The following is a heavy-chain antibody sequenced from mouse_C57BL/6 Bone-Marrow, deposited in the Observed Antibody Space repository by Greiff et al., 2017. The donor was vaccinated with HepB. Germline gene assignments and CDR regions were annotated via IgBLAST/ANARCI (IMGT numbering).Heavy chain of an antibody. J-gene: IGHJ1*03. D-gene: IGHD1-1*01. Sequence: VQLQQPGAELVKPGASVKMSCKASGYTFTSYWITWVKQRPGQGLEWIGDIYPGSGSTNYNEKFKSKATLTVDTSSSTAYMQLSSLTSEDSAVYYCARGDYGSPSYWYFDVWGTGTTVTVSS. V-gene: IGHV1-55*01. CDR1: GYTFTSYW. CDR2: IYPGSGST. CDR3: ARGDYGSPSYWYFDV.